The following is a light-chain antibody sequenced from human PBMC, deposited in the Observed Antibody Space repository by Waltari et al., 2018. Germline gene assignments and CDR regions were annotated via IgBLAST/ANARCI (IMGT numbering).Light chain of an antibody. V-gene: IGLV2-14*03. Sequence: QPALTQPASVSGSPGQSITISCSGSSTDFGANKYVSWYQQHPGRAPKVVIYDVTKRPSGISDRFSGSKSHSAASLTISGLQPEDEADYYCSSRTTSITWVFGGGTKLTVL. CDR1: STDFGANKY. CDR3: SSRTTSITWV. J-gene: IGLJ3*02. CDR2: DVT.